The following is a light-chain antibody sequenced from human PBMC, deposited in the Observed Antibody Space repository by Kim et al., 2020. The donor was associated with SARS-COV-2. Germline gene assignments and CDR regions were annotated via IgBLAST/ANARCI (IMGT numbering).Light chain of an antibody. Sequence: DIQMTQSPSSLSASVGDRVTITCRASQSISSYLNWYQQKPGKAPKLLMYAASSLQSGVPSRFSGSGSGTDFTLTISSLQPEDFATYYCQQSYSPIFTFGPGTKVDIK. CDR2: AAS. CDR1: QSISSY. V-gene: IGKV1-39*01. J-gene: IGKJ3*01. CDR3: QQSYSPIFT.